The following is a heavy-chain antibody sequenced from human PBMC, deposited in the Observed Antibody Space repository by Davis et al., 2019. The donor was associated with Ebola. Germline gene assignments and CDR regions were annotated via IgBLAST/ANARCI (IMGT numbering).Heavy chain of an antibody. CDR1: GGSISSYY. J-gene: IGHJ4*02. CDR3: ARFVYSSGWSVQGGGFDY. Sequence: MPSETLSLTCTVSGGSISSYYWSWIRQPPGKGLEWIGYIYYSGSTNYNPSLKSRVTISVDTSKNQFSLKLSSVTAADTAVYYWARFVYSSGWSVQGGGFDYWGQGTLVTVSS. CDR2: IYYSGST. D-gene: IGHD6-19*01. V-gene: IGHV4-59*08.